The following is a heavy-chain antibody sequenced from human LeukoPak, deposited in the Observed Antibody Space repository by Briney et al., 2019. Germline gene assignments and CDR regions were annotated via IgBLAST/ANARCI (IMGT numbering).Heavy chain of an antibody. CDR1: GGSLSGHY. CDR3: ARGDDYSKTGY. V-gene: IGHV4-34*01. J-gene: IGHJ4*02. Sequence: SETLSLTCGVFGGSLSGHYWSWIRQPPGKGLEWIGEIHPSGGTSYNPSLRSRVIMSVDTSKNQFSLKLTSVTAADTAVYYCARGDDYSKTGYWGQGTLVTVSS. D-gene: IGHD4-11*01. CDR2: IHPSGGT.